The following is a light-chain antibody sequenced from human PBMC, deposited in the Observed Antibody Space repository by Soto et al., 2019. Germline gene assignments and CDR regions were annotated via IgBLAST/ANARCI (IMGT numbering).Light chain of an antibody. J-gene: IGLJ1*01. Sequence: QSVLTQPASVSGSPGQSITISCTGTSSDVGASNYVSWYQHHPGKAPKLILYDVTNRPSGVSNRFSGSKSGNTASLTISGLQAEDEADYYCSSYRRSTTLRDVFGAGTKVTVL. CDR3: SSYRRSTTLRDV. V-gene: IGLV2-14*03. CDR1: SSDVGASNY. CDR2: DVT.